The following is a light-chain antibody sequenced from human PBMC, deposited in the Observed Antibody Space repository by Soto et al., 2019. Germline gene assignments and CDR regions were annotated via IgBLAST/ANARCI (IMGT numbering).Light chain of an antibody. CDR1: QSISSNY. CDR2: GAS. J-gene: IGKJ1*01. CDR3: QQYSSSPRT. Sequence: NVLTQSPGTLSLSPGEGATLSCRASQSISSNYLAWYHQKPGQAPRLLIYGASSRATDIPDRFRVSGSGRDFVRNISRLEPEDFGMYYFQQYSSSPRTFCQGTKVEIK. V-gene: IGKV3-20*01.